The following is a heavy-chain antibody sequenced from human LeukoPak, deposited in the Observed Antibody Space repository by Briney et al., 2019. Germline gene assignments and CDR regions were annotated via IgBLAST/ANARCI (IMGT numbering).Heavy chain of an antibody. J-gene: IGHJ6*03. D-gene: IGHD5-18*01. CDR3: ARVRGSYGSYYYYYYYMDV. V-gene: IGHV4-34*01. CDR1: GGSFSGYY. CDR2: INHSGST. Sequence: SETLSLTCAVYGGSFSGYYWSWIRQPPGKGLEWIGEINHSGSTNYNPSLKSRVTISVDTSKNQFSLKLSSVTAADTAVYYCARVRGSYGSYYYYYYYMDVWGKGTTVTVSS.